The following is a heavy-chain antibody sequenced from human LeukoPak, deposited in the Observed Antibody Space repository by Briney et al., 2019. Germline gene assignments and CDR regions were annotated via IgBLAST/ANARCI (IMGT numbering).Heavy chain of an antibody. J-gene: IGHJ4*01. CDR2: INGDGSFT. V-gene: IGHV3-74*01. Sequence: GGSLRLSCAASGFTFSSLWMHWVRQAPGKGLVWVSRINGDGSFTIYGDSVKGRFTVSRDNAKNTLYLQMNSLNAEDTAVYYCTRGGPLDFWGHGTLVTVSS. CDR3: TRGGPLDF. CDR1: GFTFSSLW.